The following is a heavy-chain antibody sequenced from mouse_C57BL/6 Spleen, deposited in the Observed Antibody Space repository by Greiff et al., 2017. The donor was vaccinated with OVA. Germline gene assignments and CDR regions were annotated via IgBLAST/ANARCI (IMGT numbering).Heavy chain of an antibody. CDR3: ARAPYYYGSSYSYAMDY. V-gene: IGHV1-43*01. D-gene: IGHD1-1*01. CDR2: INPSTGGT. J-gene: IGHJ4*01. Sequence: VQLQQSGPELVKPGASVKISCKASGYSFTGYYMHWVKQSSEKSLEWIGEINPSTGGTSYNQKFKGKATLTVDKASSTADRQLKSLTSEDSAVYYCARAPYYYGSSYSYAMDYWGQGTSVTVSS. CDR1: GYSFTGYY.